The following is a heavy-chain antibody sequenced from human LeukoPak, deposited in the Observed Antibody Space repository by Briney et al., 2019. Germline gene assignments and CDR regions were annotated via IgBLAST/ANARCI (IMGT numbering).Heavy chain of an antibody. CDR3: AKISWDGRGTFD. Sequence: PGGSLRLSCPPSDFSFITFILSWFRQPPGRGLEWVSSIRGSGADKYYADSVKGRFSISRDNSQDTLSLQMNSLRAEDTAVYYCAKISWDGRGTFDWGRGTLVTVSS. D-gene: IGHD1/OR15-1a*01. CDR2: IRGSGADK. J-gene: IGHJ4*02. V-gene: IGHV3-23*01. CDR1: DFSFITFI.